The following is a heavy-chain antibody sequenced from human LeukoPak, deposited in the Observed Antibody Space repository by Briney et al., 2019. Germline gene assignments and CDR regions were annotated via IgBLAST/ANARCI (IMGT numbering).Heavy chain of an antibody. V-gene: IGHV4-4*07. CDR1: GGSISNY. CDR3: ARAKCTNGVCYDPFDY. D-gene: IGHD2-8*01. CDR2: IYTSGST. Sequence: PSETLSLTCTVSGGSISNYWSWIRQPAGKGLEWIGRIYTSGSTNYNPSLKSRVTMSVDTSKNQFSLKLSSVTAADTAVYYCARAKCTNGVCYDPFDYWGQGTLVTVS. J-gene: IGHJ4*02.